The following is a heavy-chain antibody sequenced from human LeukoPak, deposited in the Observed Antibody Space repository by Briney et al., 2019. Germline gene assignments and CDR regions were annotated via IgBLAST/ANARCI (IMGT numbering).Heavy chain of an antibody. CDR2: ISSSSSTI. J-gene: IGHJ4*02. CDR3: ARDIGNYDYFDY. Sequence: PGGSLRLSCAASGFTFSSYSMNWVLQAPGKGLGWLSYISSSSSTIYYADSVKGRSTISRDNAKNSLYLQMNSLRAEDTAVYYCARDIGNYDYFDYWGQGTLVTVSS. V-gene: IGHV3-48*01. D-gene: IGHD4-11*01. CDR1: GFTFSSYS.